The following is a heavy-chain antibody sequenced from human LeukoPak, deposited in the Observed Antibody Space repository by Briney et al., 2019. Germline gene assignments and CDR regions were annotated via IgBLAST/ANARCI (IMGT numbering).Heavy chain of an antibody. CDR3: ATPLGGSGSYGDY. CDR2: ISSSSSYI. J-gene: IGHJ4*02. V-gene: IGHV3-21*01. Sequence: GGSLRLSCAASGFTFSSYSMNWVRQAPGKGLEWVSSISSSSSYIYYADSVKGRFTISRDNAKNSLYLQMNSLRAEDTAVYYCATPLGGSGSYGDYWGQGTLVTVSP. D-gene: IGHD3-10*01. CDR1: GFTFSSYS.